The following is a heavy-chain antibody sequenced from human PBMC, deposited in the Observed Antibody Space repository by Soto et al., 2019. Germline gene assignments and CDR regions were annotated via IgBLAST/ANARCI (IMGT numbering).Heavy chain of an antibody. CDR1: GFTLSNYG. CDR2: IGGSDGST. J-gene: IGHJ1*01. D-gene: IGHD3-22*01. CDR3: AKYKYYD. Sequence: EVQLLQSEGGLVQPGGSLRLSCAASGFTLSNYGMNWVRQAPGKGLEWVSGIGGSDGSTYYADSVKGRFTISRDKSKNTLYLQKNTLRADDTAVYYCAKYKYYDWGQGTLVTVFS. V-gene: IGHV3-23*01.